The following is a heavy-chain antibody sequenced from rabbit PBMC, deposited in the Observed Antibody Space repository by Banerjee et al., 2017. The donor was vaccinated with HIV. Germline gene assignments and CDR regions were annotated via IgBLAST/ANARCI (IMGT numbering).Heavy chain of an antibody. Sequence: QEQLEESGGDLVKPEGSLTLTCTASGFDFSSNAMCWVRQAPGKGLEWIGYIDPIFDITYYASWVNGRFTISSHNAQNTLYLQLNSLTAADTATYFCARDLAGVIGWNFNLWGPGTLVTVS. CDR2: IDPIFDIT. CDR1: GFDFSSNA. CDR3: ARDLAGVIGWNFNL. D-gene: IGHD4-1*01. J-gene: IGHJ4*01. V-gene: IGHV1S47*01.